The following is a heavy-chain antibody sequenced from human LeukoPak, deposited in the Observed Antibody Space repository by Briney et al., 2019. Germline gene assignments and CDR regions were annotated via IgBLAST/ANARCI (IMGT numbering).Heavy chain of an antibody. CDR2: INPNSGGT. J-gene: IGHJ4*02. Sequence: ASVKVSCKASGYTFTGYYIHWVRQAPGQGLEWMGRINPNSGGTNYAQRFQGRVTMTRDTPISTAYMELSRLRSDDTAVYYCARDYGPYYFDYWGQGTLVTVSS. CDR3: ARDYGPYYFDY. V-gene: IGHV1-2*02. CDR1: GYTFTGYY. D-gene: IGHD3-10*01.